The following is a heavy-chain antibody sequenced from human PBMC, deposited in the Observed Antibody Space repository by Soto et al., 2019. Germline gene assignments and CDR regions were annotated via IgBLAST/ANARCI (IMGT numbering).Heavy chain of an antibody. V-gene: IGHV3-30-3*01. Sequence: QVQLVESGGGVVQPGRSLRLSCAASGFTFSSYAMHWVRQAPGKGLEWVAVISYDGSNKYYADSVKGRFTISRDNSKNTLYLQMNSLRAEDTAVYYCARDRVLERPQPYYYYYGMDVWGQGTTVTVSS. CDR3: ARDRVLERPQPYYYYYGMDV. D-gene: IGHD3-3*01. CDR2: ISYDGSNK. J-gene: IGHJ6*02. CDR1: GFTFSSYA.